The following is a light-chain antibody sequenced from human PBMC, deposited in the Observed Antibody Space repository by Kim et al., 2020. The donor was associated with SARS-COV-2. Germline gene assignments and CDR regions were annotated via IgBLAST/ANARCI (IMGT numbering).Light chain of an antibody. CDR1: QTVNSSF. CDR2: GAS. CDR3: HQYDGSPPWT. V-gene: IGKV3-20*01. Sequence: TVLTQSPGTLSLSPGERATLSCRASQTVNSSFLAWYQQKPGQTHRLLIYGASRRATGIPDRFGGSGSGTEFTLSINRMEPDDFAVYFCHQYDGSPPWTFGQGTKVDIK. J-gene: IGKJ1*01.